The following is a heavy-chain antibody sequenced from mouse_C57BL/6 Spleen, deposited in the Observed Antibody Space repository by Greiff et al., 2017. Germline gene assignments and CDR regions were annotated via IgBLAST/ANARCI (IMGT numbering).Heavy chain of an antibody. Sequence: EVKVVESGGGLVKPGGSLKLSCAASGFTFSSYSMSWVRQTPEKRLEWVATISDGGSYTYYPDNVKGRFTITRDNAKNTLYLQMSHLKSEDTAMYYCARDQLTGTGYYFDYWGQGTTLTVSS. CDR3: ARDQLTGTGYYFDY. CDR1: GFTFSSYS. CDR2: ISDGGSYT. V-gene: IGHV5-4*01. D-gene: IGHD4-1*01. J-gene: IGHJ2*01.